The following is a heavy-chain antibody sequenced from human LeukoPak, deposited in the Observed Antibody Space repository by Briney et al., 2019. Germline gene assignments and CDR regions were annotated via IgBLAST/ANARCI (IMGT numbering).Heavy chain of an antibody. CDR1: GFTFSSYS. J-gene: IGHJ5*02. D-gene: IGHD3-10*01. CDR3: ARDRESWAMVRGVIGGLFDP. V-gene: IGHV3-21*01. Sequence: GGSLRLSCAASGFTFSSYSMNWVRQAPGKGLEWVSSISSSSSYIYYADSVKGRFTISRDNAKNSLYLQMNSLRAEDTAVYYCARDRESWAMVRGVIGGLFDPWGQGTLVTVSS. CDR2: ISSSSSYI.